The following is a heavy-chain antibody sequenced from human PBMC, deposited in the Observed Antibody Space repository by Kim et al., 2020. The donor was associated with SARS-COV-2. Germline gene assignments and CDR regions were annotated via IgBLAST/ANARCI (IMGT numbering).Heavy chain of an antibody. CDR3: ARHGDEDTYYYGSGSYYKHYYYGMDV. J-gene: IGHJ6*02. D-gene: IGHD3-10*01. CDR2: IYYSGST. CDR1: GGSISSSSYY. Sequence: SETLSLTCTVSGGSISSSSYYWGWIRQPPGKGLEWIGSIYYSGSTYYNPSLKSRVTISVDTSKNQFSLKLSSVTAADTAVYYCARHGDEDTYYYGSGSYYKHYYYGMDVWGQGTTVTVSS. V-gene: IGHV4-39*01.